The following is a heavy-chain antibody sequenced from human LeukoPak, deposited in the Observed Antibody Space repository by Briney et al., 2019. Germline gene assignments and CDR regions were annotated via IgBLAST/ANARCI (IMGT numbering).Heavy chain of an antibody. D-gene: IGHD6-19*01. CDR3: ARGGSIAVTGTQFDP. CDR2: INPSDGST. CDR1: GYTFTSYY. Sequence: GASVKVSCKASGYTFTSYYMQWVRQAPGQGLEWVGIINPSDGSTSSAQKFQGRVTMTRDTSTSTVYMELSSLRSEDTAVYYCARGGSIAVTGTQFDPWGQGTLVTVSS. J-gene: IGHJ5*02. V-gene: IGHV1-46*01.